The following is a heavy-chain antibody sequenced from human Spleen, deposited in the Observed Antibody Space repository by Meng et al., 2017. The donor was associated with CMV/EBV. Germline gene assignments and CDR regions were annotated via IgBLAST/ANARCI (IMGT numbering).Heavy chain of an antibody. Sequence: ASVKVSCKASGYTFTGYYIHWVRQAPGQGLEWMGWINPNSGGTNYAQNFQGRVTMTRDTSISTAYMDLRRLKSDDTAVYYCARGVLKIFGVIIMSKRNWFDPWGQGTLVTVSS. CDR1: GYTFTGYY. D-gene: IGHD3-3*01. CDR3: ARGVLKIFGVIIMSKRNWFDP. V-gene: IGHV1-2*02. J-gene: IGHJ5*02. CDR2: INPNSGGT.